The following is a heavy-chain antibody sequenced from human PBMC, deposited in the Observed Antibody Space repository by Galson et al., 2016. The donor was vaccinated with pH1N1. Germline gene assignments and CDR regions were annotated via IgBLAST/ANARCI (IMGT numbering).Heavy chain of an antibody. CDR3: VRGALDMTSTVHIYYLDY. V-gene: IGHV4-59*01. CDR1: GGSISSYH. CDR2: IRYNGNT. J-gene: IGHJ4*01. D-gene: IGHD1-1*01. Sequence: SETLSLTCTVSGGSISSYHWNWIRQPPGKGLEWIGHIRYNGNTNSHPSLRSRVSMSVDPSRSQFSLTLTSVTAADTAMYYCVRGALDMTSTVHIYYLDYWGQGILVTVSS.